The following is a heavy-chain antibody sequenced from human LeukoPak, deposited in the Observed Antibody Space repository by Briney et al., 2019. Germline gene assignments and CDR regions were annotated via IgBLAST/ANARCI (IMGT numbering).Heavy chain of an antibody. V-gene: IGHV4-34*01. Sequence: SETLSLTCAVYGGSFSGYYWSWIRQPPGKVLEWIGAINHSGSTNSNPSLKSRVTISVDTSKNQFSLKLSSVTAADTAVYYCAILHIQLLYGYWLDPWGEGTLVTVSS. CDR1: GGSFSGYY. CDR3: AILHIQLLYGYWLDP. CDR2: INHSGST. J-gene: IGHJ5*02. D-gene: IGHD2-2*02.